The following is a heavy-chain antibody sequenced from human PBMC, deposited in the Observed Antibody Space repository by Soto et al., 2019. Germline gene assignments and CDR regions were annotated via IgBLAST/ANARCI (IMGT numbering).Heavy chain of an antibody. Sequence: VQLVESGGGVVQPGRSLRLSCAASGFTFSDYAMHWVRQAPGKGLEWVAVVSHAGRNTHYADYVKGRFTISRDSSKNTVSLERTSLRAEDTAVYYCAKGGRQCLVTSDFGDWGQGALVTVSS. CDR1: GFTFSDYA. J-gene: IGHJ4*02. CDR3: AKGGRQCLVTSDFGD. V-gene: IGHV3-30*18. D-gene: IGHD6-19*01. CDR2: VSHAGRNT.